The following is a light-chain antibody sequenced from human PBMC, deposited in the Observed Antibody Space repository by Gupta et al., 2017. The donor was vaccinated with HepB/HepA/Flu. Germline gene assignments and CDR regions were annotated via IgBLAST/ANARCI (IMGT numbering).Light chain of an antibody. CDR2: AAS. CDR3: QQSDSAPFT. Sequence: DIQMTQSPSSLSASVGDRVTMTCRASQNIRTYLNWYQQKPGKAPKLLIYAASNLQSGVPSRFSGSGSGTDFTLTISSLQPEEFATYYCQQSDSAPFTFGHGTKVDFK. V-gene: IGKV1-39*01. J-gene: IGKJ3*01. CDR1: QNIRTY.